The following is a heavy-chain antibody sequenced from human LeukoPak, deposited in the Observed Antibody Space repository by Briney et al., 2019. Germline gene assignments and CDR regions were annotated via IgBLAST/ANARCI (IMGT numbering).Heavy chain of an antibody. CDR3: ARDRGDPYSFDY. V-gene: IGHV1-2*02. J-gene: IGHJ4*02. CDR1: GYTFTVYY. CDR2: INPNSGGT. Sequence: ASVKVSCKASGYTFTVYYMHWVRQASGQGLEYMGWINPNSGGTNYAQKFQGRVTMTRDTSITTAYMELSRLTSDDTAVYYCARDRGDPYSFDYWGQGTMVIVSS. D-gene: IGHD2-21*01.